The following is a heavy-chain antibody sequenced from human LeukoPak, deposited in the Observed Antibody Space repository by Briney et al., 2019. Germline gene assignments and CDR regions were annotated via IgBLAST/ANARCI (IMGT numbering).Heavy chain of an antibody. CDR2: IYYSGST. V-gene: IGHV4-31*03. CDR3: ASADLVEEGSWAFDY. D-gene: IGHD2-15*01. J-gene: IGHJ4*02. CDR1: GGSISSGGYY. Sequence: SETLSLTCTVSGGSISSGGYYWSWIRQHPGTGLEWIGYIYYSGSTYYNPSLKSRVTISVATSKNQFSLKLSSVTAADTAVYYCASADLVEEGSWAFDYWGQGTLVTVSS.